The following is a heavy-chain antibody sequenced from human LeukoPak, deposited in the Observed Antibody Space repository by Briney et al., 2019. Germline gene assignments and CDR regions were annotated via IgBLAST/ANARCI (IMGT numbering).Heavy chain of an antibody. J-gene: IGHJ4*02. CDR3: EKDARGVPSPLDY. CDR2: IGPSGGST. D-gene: IGHD1-26*01. V-gene: IGHV3-23*01. Sequence: QPAGSLRLSCAASGFTFGTCAMSWVRQAPGKGLGWVSVIGPSGGSTYYADSVKGRFTVSRDNSKNTLYLQMNSLRAEDTAVYYCEKDARGVPSPLDYWGQGTQVTVSS. CDR1: GFTFGTCA.